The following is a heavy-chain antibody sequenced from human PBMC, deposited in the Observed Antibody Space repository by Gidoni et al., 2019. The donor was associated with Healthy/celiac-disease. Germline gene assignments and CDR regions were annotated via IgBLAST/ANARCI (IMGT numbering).Heavy chain of an antibody. CDR2: ISYDGSNK. CDR1: GFTFSSYA. Sequence: GFTFSSYAMHWVCQAPGKGLEWVAVISYDGSNKYYADSVKGRFTISRDNSKNTLYLQMNSLRAEDTAVYYCARGDIVATITGDYGMDVWGQGTTVTVSS. CDR3: ARGDIVATITGDYGMDV. J-gene: IGHJ6*02. D-gene: IGHD5-12*01. V-gene: IGHV3-30*04.